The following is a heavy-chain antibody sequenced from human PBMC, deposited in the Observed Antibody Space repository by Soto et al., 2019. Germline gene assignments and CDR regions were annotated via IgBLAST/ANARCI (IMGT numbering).Heavy chain of an antibody. V-gene: IGHV1-3*04. CDR2: INTGNGNT. CDR1: GYTFSTYA. D-gene: IGHD3-10*01. Sequence: ASVKVSCKASGYTFSTYAMHWVRQAPGHRLEWMGWINTGNGNTKYSQNFQDRVTITRDTSASTAYMELSSLRSEDSAVYSCATDRGNMARGRGAYYYGMDVWGQGTTVTVSS. J-gene: IGHJ6*02. CDR3: ATDRGNMARGRGAYYYGMDV.